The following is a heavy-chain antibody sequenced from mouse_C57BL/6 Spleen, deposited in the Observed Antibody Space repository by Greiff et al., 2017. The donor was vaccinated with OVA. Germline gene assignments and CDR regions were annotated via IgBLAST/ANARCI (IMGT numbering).Heavy chain of an antibody. J-gene: IGHJ2*01. D-gene: IGHD2-14*01. V-gene: IGHV1-47*01. CDR3: GRGGMGTQNYFDY. CDR2: FHPYNDDT. CDR1: GYTFTTYP. Sequence: VQVVESGAELVKPGASVKMSCTASGYTFTTYPIEWMKQTHGKSLEWIGNFHPYNDDTKYNEKFKGKATLTVDKSSSTVYLELSRLSSDDTADYYCGRGGMGTQNYFDYWGQGTTLTVSS.